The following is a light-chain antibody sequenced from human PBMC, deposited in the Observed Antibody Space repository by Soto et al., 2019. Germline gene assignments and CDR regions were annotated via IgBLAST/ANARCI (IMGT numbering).Light chain of an antibody. V-gene: IGKV3-20*01. CDR1: QSVSSSY. Sequence: SVLTQSPGTLSLYPGERATLSCRASQSVSSSYLAWYQQKPGQAPRLLIYGASSRATGIPDRFSGSGSGTDFTLTISRLEPEDFAVYYCQQYDSSPKTFGQGTKGDI. J-gene: IGKJ1*01. CDR3: QQYDSSPKT. CDR2: GAS.